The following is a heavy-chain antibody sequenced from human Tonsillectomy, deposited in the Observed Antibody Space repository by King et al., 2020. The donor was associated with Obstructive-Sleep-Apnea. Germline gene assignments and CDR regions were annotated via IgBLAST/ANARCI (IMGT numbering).Heavy chain of an antibody. Sequence: LVQFGAEVKKPVASVKVSCKDSGYTFTSYDINWVRQAPGQRVEWMAWFSAVNGNANYPQKYQGRATMTTETSPCKPYMELRSLRSADTAVDYYASEGRGTMVRGVDYAFDIWGQGTMVTVSS. CDR3: ASEGRGTMVRGVDYAFDI. CDR2: FSAVNGNA. D-gene: IGHD3-10*01. CDR1: GYTFTSYD. V-gene: IGHV1-18*04. J-gene: IGHJ3*02.